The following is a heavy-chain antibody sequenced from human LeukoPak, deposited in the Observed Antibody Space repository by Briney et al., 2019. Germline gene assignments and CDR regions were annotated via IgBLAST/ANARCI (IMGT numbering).Heavy chain of an antibody. CDR2: IKGDGSVI. V-gene: IGHV3-7*01. CDR1: GFTFSDYY. CDR3: ARDAMRRWSGFDF. J-gene: IGHJ4*02. Sequence: GGSLRLSCAASGFTFSDYYMSWVRQAPGKGLEWLTDIKGDGSVIHYVDSVKGRFVISRDNAKNSLYLQMNSLRADDSAVYYCARDAMRRWSGFDFWGQGTLVTVSS. D-gene: IGHD2-8*01.